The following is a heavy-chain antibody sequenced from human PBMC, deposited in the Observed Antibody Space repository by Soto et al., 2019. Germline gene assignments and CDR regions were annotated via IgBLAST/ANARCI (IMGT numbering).Heavy chain of an antibody. V-gene: IGHV1-69*13. CDR3: ARAGDTAMVTDYYYGMDV. Sequence: GASVKVSCKASGGTFSSYAISWARQAPGQGLEWMGGIIPIFGTANYAQKFQGRVTITADESTSTAYMELSSLRSEDTAVYYCARAGDTAMVTDYYYGMDVWGHGTTVTISS. CDR2: IIPIFGTA. J-gene: IGHJ6*02. D-gene: IGHD5-18*01. CDR1: GGTFSSYA.